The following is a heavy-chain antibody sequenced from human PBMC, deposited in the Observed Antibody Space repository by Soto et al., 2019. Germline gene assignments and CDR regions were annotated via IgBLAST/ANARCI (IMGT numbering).Heavy chain of an antibody. V-gene: IGHV3-23*01. Sequence: PGGSLRLSCAASGFTFSSYAMSWVRQAPGKGLEWVSAISGSGGSTYYADSVKGRFTISRDNSKNTLYLQMNSLRAEDTAVYYCARSAAMLGYYYYYMDVPGKGTTVTVSS. CDR3: ARSAAMLGYYYYYMDV. D-gene: IGHD2-2*01. CDR1: GFTFSSYA. CDR2: ISGSGGST. J-gene: IGHJ6*03.